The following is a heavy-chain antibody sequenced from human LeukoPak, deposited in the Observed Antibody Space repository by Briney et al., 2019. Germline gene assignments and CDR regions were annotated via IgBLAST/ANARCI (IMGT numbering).Heavy chain of an antibody. V-gene: IGHV3-7*04. Sequence: PGGFLRLSCAASGFTFSSYWMSWVRQAPGKGLEWVANINQDGSEKYYVDSVKGRFTISRDNAKNSLYLQMNSLRAEDTAVYYCARVRTAMTNHFDSWGQGTLVTVSS. D-gene: IGHD5-18*01. J-gene: IGHJ4*02. CDR3: ARVRTAMTNHFDS. CDR1: GFTFSSYW. CDR2: INQDGSEK.